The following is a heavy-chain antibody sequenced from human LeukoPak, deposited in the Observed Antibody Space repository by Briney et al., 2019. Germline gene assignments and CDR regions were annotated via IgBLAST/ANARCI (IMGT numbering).Heavy chain of an antibody. V-gene: IGHV4-59*08. J-gene: IGHJ5*02. Sequence: SETLSLTCTVSGGSISSYYWSWIRQPPGKGLEWIGYIYYSGSTNYYPSLKSRVTISVDTSKNQFSLKLSSVTAADTAVYYCAIRGYSSSWYGGIGGFDPWGQGTLVTVSS. CDR1: GGSISSYY. CDR2: IYYSGST. CDR3: AIRGYSSSWYGGIGGFDP. D-gene: IGHD6-13*01.